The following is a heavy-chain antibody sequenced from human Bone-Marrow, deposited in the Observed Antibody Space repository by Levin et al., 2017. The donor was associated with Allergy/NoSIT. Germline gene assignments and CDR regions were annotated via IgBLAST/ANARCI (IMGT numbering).Heavy chain of an antibody. CDR1: GYTFSDYY. CDR3: ATDAATVTIRYYGMDV. J-gene: IGHJ6*02. V-gene: IGHV1-69-2*01. Sequence: ASVKVSCKVSGYTFSDYYMHWVQQAPGKGLDWMGLVHPEDGKTIYAEKFQGRVTITADTSADTAYMELSSLRSEDTAVYYCATDAATVTIRYYGMDVWGQGTTVTVSS. CDR2: VHPEDGKT. D-gene: IGHD4-17*01.